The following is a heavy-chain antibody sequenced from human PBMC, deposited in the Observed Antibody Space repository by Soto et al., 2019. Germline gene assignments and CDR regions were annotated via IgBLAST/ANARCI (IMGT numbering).Heavy chain of an antibody. Sequence: QVHLVQSGAEVKKPGASVKVSCKGSGYAFTTYGITWVRQAPGQGLEWMGWISAHNGNTNYAQKLQGRVNVTRDTSTSTAYMELRSLRSDDTAVYYCARGRYGDYWGQGALVTVSS. J-gene: IGHJ4*02. CDR3: ARGRYGDY. CDR1: GYAFTTYG. D-gene: IGHD1-1*01. V-gene: IGHV1-18*01. CDR2: ISAHNGNT.